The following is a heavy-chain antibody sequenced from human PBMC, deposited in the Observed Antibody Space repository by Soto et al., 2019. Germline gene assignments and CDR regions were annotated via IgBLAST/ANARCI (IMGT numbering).Heavy chain of an antibody. J-gene: IGHJ4*02. D-gene: IGHD5-18*01. CDR3: AAPIDTAMAFDY. V-gene: IGHV1-58*01. Sequence: ASVKVSCKASGFTFTSSAVQWVRQARGQRLEWIGWIVVGSGNTNYAQKFQERVTITRDMSTSTAYMELSSLRSEDTAVYYCAAPIDTAMAFDYWGQGTLVTVSS. CDR1: GFTFTSSA. CDR2: IVVGSGNT.